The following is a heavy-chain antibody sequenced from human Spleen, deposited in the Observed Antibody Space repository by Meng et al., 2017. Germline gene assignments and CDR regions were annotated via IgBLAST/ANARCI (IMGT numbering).Heavy chain of an antibody. D-gene: IGHD2-2*03. CDR1: ASSISGAYY. CDR3: VRAGYCSSASCYADY. J-gene: IGHJ4*02. Sequence: SETLSLTCTVSASSISGAYYWGSIRQPPGKGLEWVGSMHHGGSTYYNPSLKSRVTISVDTSKNQFSLNLRFVTAADTAVYYCVRAGYCSSASCYADYWGQGTLVTVSS. CDR2: MHHGGST. V-gene: IGHV4-38-2*02.